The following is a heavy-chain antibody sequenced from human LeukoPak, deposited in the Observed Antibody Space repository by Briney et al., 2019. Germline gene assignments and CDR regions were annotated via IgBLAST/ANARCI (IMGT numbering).Heavy chain of an antibody. D-gene: IGHD3-22*01. CDR2: MYPGHSDT. CDR1: GYSFTSYC. CDR3: ARRAYYYDSSGYSMAENFDY. J-gene: IGHJ4*02. V-gene: IGHV5-51*01. Sequence: GASLKFSSKGSGYSFTSYCIGWVRHLPGTGLEWMGIMYPGHSDTRYSPSFQGQLTISADKSISTAYLQWSSLKASDTAMYYCARRAYYYDSSGYSMAENFDYWGQGTLVTVSS.